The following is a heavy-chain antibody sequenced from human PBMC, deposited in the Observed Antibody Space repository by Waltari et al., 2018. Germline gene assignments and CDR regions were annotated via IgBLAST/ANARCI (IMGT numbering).Heavy chain of an antibody. V-gene: IGHV3-30-3*01. CDR1: GSSFSKYA. Sequence: QVQRVSSGGGVVEPWTSLRRSCAASGSSFSKYAMHWIRQTPGQGLEWVTLVSHDGSTIHNAESVSSRFSISRNNSRNILYLQMNRLTTDDSAIYYCARGTGSGSFLVDHWGQGTLVTVST. J-gene: IGHJ4*02. CDR3: ARGTGSGSFLVDH. D-gene: IGHD3-10*01. CDR2: VSHDGSTI.